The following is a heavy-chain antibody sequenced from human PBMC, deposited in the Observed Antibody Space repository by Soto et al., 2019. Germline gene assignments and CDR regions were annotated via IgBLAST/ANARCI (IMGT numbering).Heavy chain of an antibody. V-gene: IGHV2-5*02. CDR3: VHSVRRSAGNFYFDY. J-gene: IGHJ4*02. CDR2: VYWDEDK. Sequence: QITLKESGRTLVKPTQTLTLSCSFSGCSLRTTGVAVGWVRQPLGKALEWLALVYWDEDKRYHPSLKSRLSITEDTSKKQVVLTMTKMDPLDTTTYYCVHSVRRSAGNFYFDYWGPGTRVTVAS. CDR1: GCSLRTTGVA. D-gene: IGHD2-15*01.